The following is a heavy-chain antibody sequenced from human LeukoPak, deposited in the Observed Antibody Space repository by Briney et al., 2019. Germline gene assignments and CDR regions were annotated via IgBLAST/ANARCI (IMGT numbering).Heavy chain of an antibody. CDR2: IIPIFGTA. V-gene: IGHV1-69*05. D-gene: IGHD2-2*01. CDR1: GGTFSSYA. J-gene: IGHJ6*03. CDR3: ARALPYCSSTSCYFDYYYMDV. Sequence: ASVRVSCKASGGTFSSYAISWVRQAPGQGLEWMGGIIPIFGTANYAQKFQGRVTMTRNTSISTAYMELSSLRSEDTAVYYCARALPYCSSTSCYFDYYYMDVWGKGTTVTISS.